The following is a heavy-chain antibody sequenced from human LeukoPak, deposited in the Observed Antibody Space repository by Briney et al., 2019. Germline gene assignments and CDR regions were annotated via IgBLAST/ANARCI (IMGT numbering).Heavy chain of an antibody. D-gene: IGHD2-15*01. J-gene: IGHJ2*01. CDR2: IYYSGST. V-gene: IGHV4-59*01. CDR3: ARDDCSGGSCYLPSGYSDL. Sequence: PSETLSLTCTVSGGSISSYYWSWIRQPPGKGLEWIGYIYYSGSTNYNPSLKSRVTISVDTSKNQFSLKLSSVTAADTAVYYCARDDCSGGSCYLPSGYSDLWGRGTLVTVSS. CDR1: GGSISSYY.